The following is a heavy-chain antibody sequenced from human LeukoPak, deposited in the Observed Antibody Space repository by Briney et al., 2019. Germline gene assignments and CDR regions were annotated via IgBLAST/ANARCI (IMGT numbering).Heavy chain of an antibody. CDR1: GFTFSSYW. V-gene: IGHV3-74*01. J-gene: IGHJ4*02. D-gene: IGHD3-10*01. CDR3: ARGPITMVRGPPDY. CDR2: INSDGSST. Sequence: GGSLRLSCAASGFTFSSYWMHWVRQAPGKGLVWVSRINSDGSSTSYADSVKGRFTISRGNAKTTLYMQMNSLRAEDTAVYYCARGPITMVRGPPDYWGQGTLVTVSS.